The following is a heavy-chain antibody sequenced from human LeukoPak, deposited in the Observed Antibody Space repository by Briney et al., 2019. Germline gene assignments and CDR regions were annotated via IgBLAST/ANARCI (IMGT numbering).Heavy chain of an antibody. CDR2: MFYGETT. Sequence: PSETLSLTCIVSGDSIRSSGYYWGWIRQPPGKGLEWIGSMFYGETTSYSPSLQSRVTISLDPSKDQFSLRLNSVTAADTAVYYCARLERSRRDGAQYWGQGTRVTVSS. J-gene: IGHJ4*02. V-gene: IGHV4-39*01. CDR1: GDSIRSSGYY. CDR3: ARLERSRRDGAQY. D-gene: IGHD4/OR15-4a*01.